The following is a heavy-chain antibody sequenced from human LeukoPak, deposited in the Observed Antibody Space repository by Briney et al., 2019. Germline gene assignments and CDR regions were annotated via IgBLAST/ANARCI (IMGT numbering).Heavy chain of an antibody. CDR3: ARDLGAAGWTSSGWFRTPDY. J-gene: IGHJ4*02. D-gene: IGHD6-19*01. CDR2: ISNYNGYT. Sequence: ASVKVSCKASGYPFTNYGISWVRQVPGQGLEWMEWISNYNGYTKYADKFQGRVTMTTDTSTTPAHMELRSLRSGDTAVYYCARDLGAAGWTSSGWFRTPDYWGQGTLVTVSS. V-gene: IGHV1-18*01. CDR1: GYPFTNYG.